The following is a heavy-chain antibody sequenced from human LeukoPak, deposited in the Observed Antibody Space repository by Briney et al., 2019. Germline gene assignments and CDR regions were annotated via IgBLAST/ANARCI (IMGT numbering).Heavy chain of an antibody. D-gene: IGHD2/OR15-2a*01. CDR3: ARVTYFSLYHYGMDV. CDR1: GGSISSYY. J-gene: IGHJ6*02. V-gene: IGHV4-59*12. CDR2: IYYSGST. Sequence: SETLSLTCTVSGGSISSYYWSWIRQPPGKGLEWIGYIYYSGSTNYNPSLKSRVTISVDTSKNQFSLKLSSVTAADTAVYYCARVTYFSLYHYGMDVWGQGTTVTVSS.